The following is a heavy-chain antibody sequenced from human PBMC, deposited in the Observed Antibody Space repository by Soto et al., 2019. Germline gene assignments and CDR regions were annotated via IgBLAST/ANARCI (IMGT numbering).Heavy chain of an antibody. CDR2: TRPNNGNT. Sequence: QIQLVQSGAEVKKPGASGKVSCKASGYTFSIYGINWVRQAPGQGIEWMGWTRPNNGNTKYAQNLQGRVTMTTDTSTSTAYMELRSLRPDDTALYYCGRDLDGSGSYYTDYWGQGTLVTVSS. J-gene: IGHJ4*02. CDR3: GRDLDGSGSYYTDY. D-gene: IGHD3-10*01. CDR1: GYTFSIYG. V-gene: IGHV1-18*01.